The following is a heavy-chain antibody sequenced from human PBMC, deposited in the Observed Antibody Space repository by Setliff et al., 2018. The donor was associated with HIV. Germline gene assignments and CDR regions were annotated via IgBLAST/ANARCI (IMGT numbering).Heavy chain of an antibody. CDR1: GGSISTYF. Sequence: SETLSLTCTVSGGSISTYFWSWVRQPPGKGLEWIGYIYYTGSTSYNPSFRSRVTISVDTSKNQFSLKLTSMTAADTSVYYCARSQPDTFFGVFVFDSWGHGTLVTVSS. CDR2: IYYTGST. V-gene: IGHV4-59*08. D-gene: IGHD3-3*01. J-gene: IGHJ4*01. CDR3: ARSQPDTFFGVFVFDS.